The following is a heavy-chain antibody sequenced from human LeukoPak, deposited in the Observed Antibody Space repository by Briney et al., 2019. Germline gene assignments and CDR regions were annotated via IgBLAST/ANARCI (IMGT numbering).Heavy chain of an antibody. D-gene: IGHD6-19*01. CDR1: GGSISSYY. CDR3: ATRPLGAGDFDY. J-gene: IGHJ4*02. V-gene: IGHV4-59*01. Sequence: PSETLSLTCTVSGGSISSYYWSWIRQPPGKGLEWIGYIYYSGSTNYNPSLMSRVTISVDTSKNQFSLKLSSVTAADTAVYYCATRPLGAGDFDYWGQGTLVTVSS. CDR2: IYYSGST.